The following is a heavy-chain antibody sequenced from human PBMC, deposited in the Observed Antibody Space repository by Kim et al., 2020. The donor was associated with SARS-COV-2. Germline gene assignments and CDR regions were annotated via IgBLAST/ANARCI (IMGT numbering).Heavy chain of an antibody. CDR2: IDPSDSYT. D-gene: IGHD2-2*01. V-gene: IGHV5-10-1*01. Sequence: GESLKISCKGSGYSFTSYWISWVRQMPGKGLEWMGRIDPSDSYTNYSPSFQGHVTISADKSISTAYLQWSSLKASDTAMYYCAARLVPDQQEDYYFDYWGQGTLVTVSS. CDR3: AARLVPDQQEDYYFDY. J-gene: IGHJ4*02. CDR1: GYSFTSYW.